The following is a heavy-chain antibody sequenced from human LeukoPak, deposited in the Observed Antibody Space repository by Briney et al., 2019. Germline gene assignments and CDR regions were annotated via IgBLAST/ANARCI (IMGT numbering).Heavy chain of an antibody. CDR2: ISASGVMT. D-gene: IGHD2-15*01. Sequence: GGSLRLSCAASGFTFTNYAMTWVRQAPGKGLEWVSSISASGVMTYYADSVKGRFTISRDNFNNSMDLQMNSLRAEDTALYFCAKEQRYCSGGSCSWSFDFWGQGTLVTVSS. V-gene: IGHV3-23*01. J-gene: IGHJ4*02. CDR3: AKEQRYCSGGSCSWSFDF. CDR1: GFTFTNYA.